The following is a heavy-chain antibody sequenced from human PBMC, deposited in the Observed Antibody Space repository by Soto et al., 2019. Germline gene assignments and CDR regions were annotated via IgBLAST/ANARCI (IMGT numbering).Heavy chain of an antibody. Sequence: GGSLRLSCAASGLTFSSYGMHWVRQAPGKGLEWVAVLWYDGSNKYYADSVKGRFTISRDNSKNTLYLQMNSLRAEDTAVYYCARDYDSSGYPFDYWGQGTLVTVSS. CDR1: GLTFSSYG. V-gene: IGHV3-33*01. D-gene: IGHD3-22*01. CDR2: LWYDGSNK. J-gene: IGHJ4*02. CDR3: ARDYDSSGYPFDY.